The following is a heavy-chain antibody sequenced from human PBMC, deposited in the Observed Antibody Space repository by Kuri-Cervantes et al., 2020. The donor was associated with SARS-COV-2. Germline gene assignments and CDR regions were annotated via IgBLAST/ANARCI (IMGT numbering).Heavy chain of an antibody. CDR1: GGSISSSSYY. CDR2: IYYSGST. V-gene: IGHV4-39*01. J-gene: IGHJ4*02. D-gene: IGHD1-26*01. Sequence: SETLSLTCTVSGGSISSSSYYWGWIRQPPGKGLEWIGSIYYSGSTYYNPSLKSRVTISVDTSKNQFSLKLSSVTAADTAVHYCARHEREGATSYSFDYWGQGTLVTVSS. CDR3: ARHEREGATSYSFDY.